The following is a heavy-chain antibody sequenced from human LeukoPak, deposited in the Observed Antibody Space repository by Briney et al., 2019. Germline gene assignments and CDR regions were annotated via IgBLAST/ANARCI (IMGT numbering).Heavy chain of an antibody. V-gene: IGHV1-2*02. Sequence: ASVKVSCKPSGYTLTDYYIHWVRHAPGQGLEWMGWVKPNNGVTKYAQKFQGRVTMTRDASISTAYMELSRLTSDDTAVYYCARSLDPGFKDYWGQGTLVTVSS. CDR2: VKPNNGVT. J-gene: IGHJ4*02. CDR3: ARSLDPGFKDY. D-gene: IGHD5-18*01. CDR1: GYTLTDYY.